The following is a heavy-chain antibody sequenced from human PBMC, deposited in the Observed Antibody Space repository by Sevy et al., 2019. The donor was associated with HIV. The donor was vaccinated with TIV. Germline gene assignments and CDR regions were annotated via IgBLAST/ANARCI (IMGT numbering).Heavy chain of an antibody. V-gene: IGHV3-30-3*01. CDR3: ASEGDDSSGYYLLGYYYGMDV. CDR2: ISYDGSNK. D-gene: IGHD3-22*01. CDR1: GFTFSSYA. Sequence: GGSLRLSCAASGFTFSSYAMHWVRQAPGKGLEWVAVISYDGSNKYYADSVKGRFTISRDNSKNTLYLQMNSLRAEDTAVYYCASEGDDSSGYYLLGYYYGMDVWGQGTTVTVSS. J-gene: IGHJ6*02.